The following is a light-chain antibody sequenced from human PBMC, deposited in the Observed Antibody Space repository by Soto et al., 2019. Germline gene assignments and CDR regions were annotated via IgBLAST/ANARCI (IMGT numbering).Light chain of an antibody. CDR1: SSDVGSYNL. Sequence: QSALTQPASVSGSPGQSITISCTGTSSDVGSYNLVSWYQQHPGKAPKLMIYEGSKRPSGVSNRFSGSKSGNTAPLTISGLQAEDEADYYCCSYASSNTLVFGGGTKLTVL. J-gene: IGLJ2*01. CDR3: CSYASSNTLV. V-gene: IGLV2-23*01. CDR2: EGS.